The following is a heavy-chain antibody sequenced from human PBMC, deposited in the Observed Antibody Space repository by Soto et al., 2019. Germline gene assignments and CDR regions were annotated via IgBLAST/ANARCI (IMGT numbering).Heavy chain of an antibody. J-gene: IGHJ3*01. CDR3: VKGDLDTAVLNSPHAFDF. V-gene: IGHV3-30*18. Sequence: PVGALGFSCEVSGFIFSDFGMHWVRQAPGKGLEWVAVRSDDGNNKDHAQSVKGRLTISRANSNSTLFLNMVRLRPEAPAVYHCVKGDLDTAVLNSPHAFDFWGPGTMVTVSS. CDR1: GFIFSDFG. D-gene: IGHD5-18*01. CDR2: RSDDGNNK.